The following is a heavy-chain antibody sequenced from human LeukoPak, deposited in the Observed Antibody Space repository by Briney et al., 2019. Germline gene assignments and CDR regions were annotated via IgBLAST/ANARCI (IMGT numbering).Heavy chain of an antibody. J-gene: IGHJ4*02. D-gene: IGHD3-22*01. CDR1: GGTFSSYA. CDR2: IIPILGIA. Sequence: SVKVSCKASGGTFSSYAISWVRQAPGQGLEWMGRIIPILGIAKYAQKFQGRVTITADKSTSTAYMELSSLRSEDTAVYYCVRDRYNDSSDLDYWGQGTLVTVS. CDR3: VRDRYNDSSDLDY. V-gene: IGHV1-69*04.